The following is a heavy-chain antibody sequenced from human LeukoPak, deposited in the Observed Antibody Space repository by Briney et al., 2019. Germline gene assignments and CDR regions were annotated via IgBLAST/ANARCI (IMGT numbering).Heavy chain of an antibody. D-gene: IGHD4-23*01. V-gene: IGHV4-30-2*01. J-gene: IGHJ4*02. Sequence: KASETLSLTCAVSGGSISSGGYSWSWMRQPPGKGLEWIGYIYHSGSTYDNPSLKSRVTISVDRSKNQFSLKLSSVTVADTAVYYCASRGGNAYDYWGQGTLVTVSS. CDR3: ASRGGNAYDY. CDR2: IYHSGST. CDR1: GGSISSGGYS.